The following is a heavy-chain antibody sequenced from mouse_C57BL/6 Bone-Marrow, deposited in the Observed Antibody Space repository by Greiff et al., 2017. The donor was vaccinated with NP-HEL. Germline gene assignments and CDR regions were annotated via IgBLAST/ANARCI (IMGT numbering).Heavy chain of an antibody. CDR1: GFTFSNYW. CDR3: TDYYGSSYFYWYFDV. Sequence: EVMLVESGGGLVQPGGSMKLSCVASGFTFSNYWMNWVRQSPEKGLEWVAQIRLKSDNYATHYAESVKGRFTISRDDSKSSVYLQMNNLRAEDTGIYYCTDYYGSSYFYWYFDVWGTGTTVTVSS. D-gene: IGHD1-1*01. V-gene: IGHV6-3*01. CDR2: IRLKSDNYAT. J-gene: IGHJ1*03.